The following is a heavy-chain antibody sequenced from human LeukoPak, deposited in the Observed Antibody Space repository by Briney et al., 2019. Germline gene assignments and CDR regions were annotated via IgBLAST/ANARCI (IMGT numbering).Heavy chain of an antibody. V-gene: IGHV1-69*04. J-gene: IGHJ4*02. D-gene: IGHD1-26*01. Sequence: ASVTVSCTASGGTFSSYAISWVRQAPGQGLEWMGRIIPILGIANYAQKFQGRVTITADKSTSTAYMELSSLRSEDTAVYYCARDQGEWELLDYWGQGTLVTVSS. CDR1: GGTFSSYA. CDR2: IIPILGIA. CDR3: ARDQGEWELLDY.